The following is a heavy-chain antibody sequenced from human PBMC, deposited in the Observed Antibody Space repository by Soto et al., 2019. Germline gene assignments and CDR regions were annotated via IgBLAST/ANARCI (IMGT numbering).Heavy chain of an antibody. V-gene: IGHV3-30*19. Sequence: QVQLVESGGGVVQPGTSLRVSCVGSGFTFRSYVIHWVRQARGKGLEWVALTSYDGSDKYYGDSVRGRFTISRDNSRNTVDLQMDSLRLEDTALYYCARWGTTGGLDVWGQGTLVSVS. J-gene: IGHJ1*01. CDR2: TSYDGSDK. D-gene: IGHD3-16*01. CDR3: ARWGTTGGLDV. CDR1: GFTFRSYV.